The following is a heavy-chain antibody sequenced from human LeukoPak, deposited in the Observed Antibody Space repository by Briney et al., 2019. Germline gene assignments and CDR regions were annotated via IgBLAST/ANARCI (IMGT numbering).Heavy chain of an antibody. CDR2: IYYSGST. Sequence: SETLSLTCTVSGGSISSYYWSWIRQPPGKGLEWIGYIYYSGSTNYNPSLKSRVTISVDTSKNQFSLKLSSVTAADTAVYYCARGDIVVVPAAKGPYYYYMDVWGKGTTVTVSS. V-gene: IGHV4-59*01. J-gene: IGHJ6*03. CDR1: GGSISSYY. CDR3: ARGDIVVVPAAKGPYYYYMDV. D-gene: IGHD2-2*01.